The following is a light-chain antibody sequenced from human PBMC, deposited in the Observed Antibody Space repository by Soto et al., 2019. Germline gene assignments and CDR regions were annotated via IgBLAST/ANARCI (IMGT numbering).Light chain of an antibody. CDR2: KAS. CDR3: QQYNSDYRT. J-gene: IGKJ1*01. V-gene: IGKV1-5*03. Sequence: DIQMTQSPSTLSASVGDRVTITCRASQSISSWLAWYQQKPGKAPKLLIYKASSLESGVPSRFSGSGSGTEFTLTISSLQPDDFATYYCQQYNSDYRTFGQGTKV. CDR1: QSISSW.